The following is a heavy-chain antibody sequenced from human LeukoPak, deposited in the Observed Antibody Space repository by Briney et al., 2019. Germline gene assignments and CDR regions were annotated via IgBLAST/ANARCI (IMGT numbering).Heavy chain of an antibody. V-gene: IGHV4-4*07. CDR2: ICTSGST. D-gene: IGHD3-9*01. CDR3: ARHSRRYFDWLLPNNWFDP. Sequence: SETLSLTCTVSGGSISTYCWSWIRQPAGKGLEWIGHICTSGSTNYNPSLKSRVTISVDTSKNQFSLKLSSVTAADTAVYYCARHSRRYFDWLLPNNWFDPWGQGTLVTVSS. J-gene: IGHJ5*02. CDR1: GGSISTYC.